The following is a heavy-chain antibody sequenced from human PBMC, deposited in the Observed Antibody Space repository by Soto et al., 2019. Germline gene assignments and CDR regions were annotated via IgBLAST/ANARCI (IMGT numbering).Heavy chain of an antibody. D-gene: IGHD3-9*01. CDR1: GGSISSYR. Sequence: SETLSLTCTVSGGSISSYRLSWIRQPPGEGLEWIGSIYYSGNTNYNPSLKSRVTISADTSKNEFSLRLRSVTTADTAVYYCARGQFNILTGYYIDYWGQGTLVTVSS. J-gene: IGHJ4*02. CDR3: ARGQFNILTGYYIDY. CDR2: IYYSGNT. V-gene: IGHV4-59*12.